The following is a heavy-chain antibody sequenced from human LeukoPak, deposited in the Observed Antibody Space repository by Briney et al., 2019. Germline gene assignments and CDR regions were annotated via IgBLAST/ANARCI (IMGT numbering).Heavy chain of an antibody. CDR1: GFTFSSYA. CDR2: ISGSGGST. Sequence: PGGSLRLSCAASGFTFSSYAMSWVRQAPGKGLEWGSAISGSGGSTYYADSVKGRFTISRDNSKNTLYLQMNSLRAEDTAVYYCAKELNPTIFGVVIHLPNWFDPWGQGTLVTVS. J-gene: IGHJ5*02. V-gene: IGHV3-23*01. D-gene: IGHD3-3*01. CDR3: AKELNPTIFGVVIHLPNWFDP.